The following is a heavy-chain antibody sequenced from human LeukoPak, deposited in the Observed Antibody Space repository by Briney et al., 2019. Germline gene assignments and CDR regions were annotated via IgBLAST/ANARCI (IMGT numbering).Heavy chain of an antibody. D-gene: IGHD3-10*01. V-gene: IGHV3-30-3*01. J-gene: IGHJ3*02. Sequence: GRSLRLSCAASGFTFSSYAMHWVRQAPGKGLEWVAVISYDGSNKYYADSVKGRFTISRDNSKNTLYLQMNSLRAEDTAVYYCARDQFGELVVCTFHIWGQGTMVTVSS. CDR2: ISYDGSNK. CDR3: ARDQFGELVVCTFHI. CDR1: GFTFSSYA.